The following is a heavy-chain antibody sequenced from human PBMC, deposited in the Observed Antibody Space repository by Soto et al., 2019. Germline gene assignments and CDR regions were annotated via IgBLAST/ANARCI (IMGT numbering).Heavy chain of an antibody. V-gene: IGHV1-18*01. D-gene: IGHD3-10*01. J-gene: IGHJ5*02. CDR1: GYTFTSHS. CDR2: ISAYNGYT. CDR3: AGGGDDHGSGSHLFDT. Sequence: QIQLVQSGAEVKKPGASVKVSCKASGYTFTSHSISWVRQAPGKGLEWVGWISAYNGYTSSAQNFQGRVTLTTDAGTSTTHLELRGRTYADAARYCCAGGGDDHGSGSHLFDTWGQGTLVTVSS.